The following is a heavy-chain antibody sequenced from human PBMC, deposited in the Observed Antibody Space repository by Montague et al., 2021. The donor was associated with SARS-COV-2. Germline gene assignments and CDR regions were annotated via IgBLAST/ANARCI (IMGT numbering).Heavy chain of an antibody. CDR3: ARRRLREDYFDF. V-gene: IGHV4-39*01. CDR2: VYYSGYT. Sequence: SETLSLTCTVSGDSVSSNDHYRGWIRQPPGKGLEWLGIVYYSGYTXYNPSVKGRVTISIDASKNQFSLKLNSLTATDTAIYHCARRRLREDYFDFWGQGTLLTVSS. D-gene: IGHD4-17*01. CDR1: GDSVSSNDHY. J-gene: IGHJ4*02.